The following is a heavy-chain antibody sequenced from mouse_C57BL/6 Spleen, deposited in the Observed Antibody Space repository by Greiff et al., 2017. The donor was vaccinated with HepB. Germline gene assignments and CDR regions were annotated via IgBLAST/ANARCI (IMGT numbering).Heavy chain of an antibody. V-gene: IGHV5-6*02. CDR2: ISSGGSYT. J-gene: IGHJ1*03. Sequence: EVKLEESGGDLVKPGGSLKLSCAASGFTFSSYGMSWVRQTPDKRLEWVATISSGGSYTYYPDSVKGRFTISRDNAKNTLYLQMSSLKSEDTAMYYCTRPRYGSSYDWYFDVWGTGTTVTVSS. CDR3: TRPRYGSSYDWYFDV. CDR1: GFTFSSYG. D-gene: IGHD1-1*01.